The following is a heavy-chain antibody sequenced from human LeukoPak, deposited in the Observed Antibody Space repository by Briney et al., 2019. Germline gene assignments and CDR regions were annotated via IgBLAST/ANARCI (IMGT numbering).Heavy chain of an antibody. V-gene: IGHV1-3*01. CDR3: ARDLLLWFAETERGYGMDV. D-gene: IGHD3-10*01. Sequence: GASVKVSCKASGYTFTSYAMHWVRQAPGQRLEWMGWINAGNGNTKYSQKFQGRVTITRDTSASTAYMELSSLRSEDTAVYYCARDLLLWFAETERGYGMDVWGKGTTVTVSS. CDR2: INAGNGNT. CDR1: GYTFTSYA. J-gene: IGHJ6*04.